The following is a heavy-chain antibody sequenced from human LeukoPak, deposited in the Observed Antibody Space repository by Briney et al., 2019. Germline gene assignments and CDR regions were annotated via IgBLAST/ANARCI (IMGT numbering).Heavy chain of an antibody. CDR3: ARDRRYFDLGYGMDV. V-gene: IGHV3-66*01. CDR2: IYSGGST. CDR1: GFTFSSYW. D-gene: IGHD3-9*01. J-gene: IGHJ6*02. Sequence: PGGSLRLSCAASGFTFSSYWMSWVRQAPGKGLEWVSVIYSGGSTYYADSVKGRFTISRDNSKNTLYLQMNSLRAEDTAVYCCARDRRYFDLGYGMDVWGQGTTVTVSS.